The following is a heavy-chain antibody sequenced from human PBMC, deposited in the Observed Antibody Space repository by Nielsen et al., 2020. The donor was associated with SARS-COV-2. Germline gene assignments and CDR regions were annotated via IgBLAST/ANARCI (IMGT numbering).Heavy chain of an antibody. CDR1: GYSLNDYV. D-gene: IGHD3-3*01. V-gene: IGHV7-4-1*02. J-gene: IGHJ5*02. Sequence: ASVKVSCKASGYSLNDYVMNWVRQAPGQGLEFMGWISAKTGRSKYAQGFTGRFVFSLDTSVSTAYLQISNLKTEDTATYYCAREGYRSGFYNQWFDPWGQGTRVTVSS. CDR2: ISAKTGRS. CDR3: AREGYRSGFYNQWFDP.